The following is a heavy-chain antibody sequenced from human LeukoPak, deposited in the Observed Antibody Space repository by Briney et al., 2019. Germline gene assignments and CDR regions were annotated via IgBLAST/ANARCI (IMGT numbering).Heavy chain of an antibody. D-gene: IGHD6-13*01. J-gene: IGHJ4*02. CDR1: GFTFSSYA. Sequence: GGSLRLSCAASGFTFSSYAMHWVRQAPGKGLEWVAVISYDGSNKYYADSVKGRFTISRDNSKNTLYLQMNSLRAEDTAVYYCARPVGLAAALDYWGQGTLVTVPS. CDR2: ISYDGSNK. CDR3: ARPVGLAAALDY. V-gene: IGHV3-30-3*01.